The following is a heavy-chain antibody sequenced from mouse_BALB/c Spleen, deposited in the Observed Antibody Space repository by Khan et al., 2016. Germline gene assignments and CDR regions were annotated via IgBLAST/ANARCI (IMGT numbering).Heavy chain of an antibody. CDR3: TRGGRARAPFAY. CDR1: GYEFSSYW. Sequence: QVQLQQSGAELVRPGSSVKISCKASGYEFSSYWMNWVKQRPGQGLEWIGKIYPGDGDTNYNGKFKGKATLTADKTSSTAYMQHNSLTSEDSAVCFCTRGGRARAPFAYWGQGTLVTVSA. V-gene: IGHV1-80*01. D-gene: IGHD3-1*01. CDR2: IYPGDGDT. J-gene: IGHJ3*01.